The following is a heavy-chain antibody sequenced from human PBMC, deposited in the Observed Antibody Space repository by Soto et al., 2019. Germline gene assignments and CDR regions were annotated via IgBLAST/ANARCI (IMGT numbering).Heavy chain of an antibody. CDR1: GFSFTTYT. J-gene: IGHJ4*02. D-gene: IGHD1-26*01. CDR2: ITSRSSYI. V-gene: IGHV3-21*01. CDR3: ASERGGSYNDC. Sequence: EVQLVESGGGLVKPGGSLRLSCAASGFSFTTYTMNWVRQAPGKGLEWVSSITSRSSYIYYADSVKGRFTISRDNAKNSLYLKLNSLRAEDTAVYYCASERGGSYNDCWGQGTLVTVSS.